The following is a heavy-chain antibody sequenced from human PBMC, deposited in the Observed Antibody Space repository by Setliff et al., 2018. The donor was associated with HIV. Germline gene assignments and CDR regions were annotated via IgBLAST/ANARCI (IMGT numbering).Heavy chain of an antibody. D-gene: IGHD1-1*01. V-gene: IGHV1-8*02. CDR2: MNTNSGNT. Sequence: ASVKVSCKASGDTFTTYDINWVRQATGQGPEWIGWMNTNSGNTGYAQKFQVRVTMTRNTSISTAYMELNSLRPEDTGVYYCASARIPTGGTSTSFDYCGQGTLVTVSS. CDR3: ASARIPTGGTSTSFDY. CDR1: GDTFTTYD. J-gene: IGHJ4*02.